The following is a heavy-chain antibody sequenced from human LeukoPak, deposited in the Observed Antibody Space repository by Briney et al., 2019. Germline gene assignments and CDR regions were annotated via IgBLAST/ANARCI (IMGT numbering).Heavy chain of an antibody. J-gene: IGHJ4*02. Sequence: GGSLRLSCAASGFTFSSYWMHWVRQAPGKGLVWVSRINSDGSSTSYADSVKGRFTISRDNAKNTLYLQMNSLRAEDTAVYYCAKDSAKKYDDYWGQGTLVTVSS. V-gene: IGHV3-74*01. CDR3: AKDSAKKYDDY. D-gene: IGHD2/OR15-2a*01. CDR1: GFTFSSYW. CDR2: INSDGSST.